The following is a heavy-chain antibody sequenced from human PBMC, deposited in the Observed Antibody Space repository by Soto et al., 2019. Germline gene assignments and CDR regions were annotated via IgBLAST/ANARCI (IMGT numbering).Heavy chain of an antibody. Sequence: QVHLVQSGAELKKPGSSVKLSCKTSAGTLTNHAIIWVRQAPGQRLLWMGGIIPTFGTVNYSLKFQVRLTITADEETGTASMELTYLRPEDTAGYYCAAIRGEYRLGGAVDIWGQGTVVTVSA. CDR1: AGTLTNHA. J-gene: IGHJ3*02. D-gene: IGHD4-17*01. CDR3: AAIRGEYRLGGAVDI. V-gene: IGHV1-69*12. CDR2: IIPTFGTV.